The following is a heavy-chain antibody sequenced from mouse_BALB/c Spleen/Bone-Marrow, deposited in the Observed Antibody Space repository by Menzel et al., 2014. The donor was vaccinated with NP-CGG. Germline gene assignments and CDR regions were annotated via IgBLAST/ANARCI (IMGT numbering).Heavy chain of an antibody. Sequence: QVQLKQSGPELVKPGASVKISCKAPGYAFSSSWVNWVKQRPGQGLEWIGRIYPGDGDIYYNGKFKGKATLTADKSSSTAYMQLSSLTSVDSAVYFCARSDGYRVMDYWGQGTSVTVSS. CDR2: IYPGDGDI. CDR1: GYAFSSSW. J-gene: IGHJ4*01. D-gene: IGHD2-3*01. V-gene: IGHV1-82*01. CDR3: ARSDGYRVMDY.